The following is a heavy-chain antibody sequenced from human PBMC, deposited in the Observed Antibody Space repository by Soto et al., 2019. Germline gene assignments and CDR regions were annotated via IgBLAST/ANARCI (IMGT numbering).Heavy chain of an antibody. V-gene: IGHV4-34*01. J-gene: IGHJ6*02. CDR3: ARGGLTTVTAYYYQYRMDV. D-gene: IGHD4-17*01. CDR2: INHSGST. CDR1: GGSFSGYY. Sequence: PSETLSLTCAVYGGSFSGYYWSWIRQPPGKGLEWIGEINHSGSTNYNPSLKSRVTISVDTSKNQFSLKLSSVTAADTAVYYCARGGLTTVTAYYYQYRMDVWGQGTTVIVSS.